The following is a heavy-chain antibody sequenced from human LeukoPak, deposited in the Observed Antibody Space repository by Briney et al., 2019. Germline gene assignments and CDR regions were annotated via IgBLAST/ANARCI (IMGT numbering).Heavy chain of an antibody. CDR1: GFTFSNYE. J-gene: IGHJ4*02. V-gene: IGHV3-48*03. Sequence: GGSLRLSCAASGFTFSNYEMHWVRQAPGKGLEWVSYISSSGNDIYYADSVKGRFTISRDNAKNSLYLQMNSLRAEDTAVYYCARTGYSSSWTIWGQGTLVTVSS. CDR2: ISSSGNDI. D-gene: IGHD6-13*01. CDR3: ARTGYSSSWTI.